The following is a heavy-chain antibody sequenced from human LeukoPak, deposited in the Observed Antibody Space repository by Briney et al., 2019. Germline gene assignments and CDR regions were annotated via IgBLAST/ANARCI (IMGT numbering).Heavy chain of an antibody. J-gene: IGHJ4*02. CDR2: ISYDGSNK. V-gene: IGHV3-30-3*01. CDR1: GFTFSSYA. D-gene: IGHD5-18*01. CDR3: ARDGAIQLWRNFDY. Sequence: VGSLRLSCAASGFTFSSYAMHWVRQAPGKGLEWVAVISYDGSNKYCADSVKGRFTISRDNSKNTLYLQMNSLRAEDTAVYYCARDGAIQLWRNFDYWGQGTLVTVST.